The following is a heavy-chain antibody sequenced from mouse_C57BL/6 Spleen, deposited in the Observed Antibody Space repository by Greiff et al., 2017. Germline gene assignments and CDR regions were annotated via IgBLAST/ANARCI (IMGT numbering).Heavy chain of an antibody. CDR1: GFTFTDYY. D-gene: IGHD1-1*01. J-gene: IGHJ4*01. V-gene: IGHV7-3*01. CDR3: ARYAGYGSSFYAMDY. Sequence: EVQGVESGGGLVQPGGSLSLSCAASGFTFTDYYLSWVRQPPGKALEWLGFIRNKANGYTTEYSASVKGRFTISRDNSQSILYLQMNALRAEDSATYYCARYAGYGSSFYAMDYWGQGTSGTVSS. CDR2: IRNKANGYTT.